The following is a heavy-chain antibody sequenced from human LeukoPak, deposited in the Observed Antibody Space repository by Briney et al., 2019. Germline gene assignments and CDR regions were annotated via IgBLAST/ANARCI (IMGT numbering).Heavy chain of an antibody. J-gene: IGHJ6*03. CDR2: INPSGGST. V-gene: IGHV1-46*01. CDR1: GYTFTSYY. Sequence: ASVKVSCKASGYTFTSYYMHWVRQAPGQGLEWMGIINPSGGSTSYAQKFQGRVTMTRDTSTSTVYMELSSLRSENTAVYYCARALAPRYQAASGYYYYMDVWGKGTTVTVSS. CDR3: ARALAPRYQAASGYYYYMDV. D-gene: IGHD2-15*01.